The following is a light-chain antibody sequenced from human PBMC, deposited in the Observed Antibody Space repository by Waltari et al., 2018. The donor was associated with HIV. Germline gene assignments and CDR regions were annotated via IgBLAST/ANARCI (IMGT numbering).Light chain of an antibody. J-gene: IGKJ3*01. CDR2: SAY. CDR3: QQSYDSPFN. CDR1: QAISTY. Sequence: DIQMTQSPSALSASLGDNVVITCRASQAISTYLTWYQQKSNKAPVLLVYSAYKLQSGAPSRFRGAGSGRDFSLSITGLQTEDFAKYFCQQSYDSPFNFGPGT. V-gene: IGKV1-39*01.